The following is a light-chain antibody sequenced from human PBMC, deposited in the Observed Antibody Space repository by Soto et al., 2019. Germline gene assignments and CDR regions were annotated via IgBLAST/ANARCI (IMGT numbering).Light chain of an antibody. Sequence: EIVLTQSPATLSLSPGERATLSCRASQSVSSHLGWYQQKPGQAPRLLIYDASNRATGIPARFSGSGSGTDFTLTISSLEPEDFAVYYCQQGGTFGQGTKVEIK. V-gene: IGKV3-11*01. J-gene: IGKJ1*01. CDR2: DAS. CDR1: QSVSSH. CDR3: QQGGT.